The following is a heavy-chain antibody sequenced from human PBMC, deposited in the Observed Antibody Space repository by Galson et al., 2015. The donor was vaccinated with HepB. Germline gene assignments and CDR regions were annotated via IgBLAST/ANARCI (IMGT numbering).Heavy chain of an antibody. D-gene: IGHD6-13*01. CDR2: INPNNGVT. J-gene: IGHJ6*03. CDR3: ARDGTGTENYHVDV. CDR1: GYRFTGYL. Sequence: SVKVSCKASGYRFTGYLIHWVRQAPGQGLEWMGRINPNNGVTNYAQNFQGRVTMTRDTSITTAYIELNRLISDDTAIYYCARDGTGTENYHVDVWGNGTTVTVSS. V-gene: IGHV1-2*06.